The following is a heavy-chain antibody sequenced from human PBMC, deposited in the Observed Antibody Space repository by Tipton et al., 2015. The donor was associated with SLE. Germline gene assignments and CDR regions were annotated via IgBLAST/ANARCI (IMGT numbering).Heavy chain of an antibody. CDR1: GGSISSSNW. V-gene: IGHV4-4*02. Sequence: TLSLTCAVSGGSISSSNWWSWVRQPPGKGLEWIGEIYHSGSTNYNPSLKSRVTISVDKSKNQFSLKLSSVTAADTAVYYCVRDFSDYVWGSYREFDYWGQGTLVTVSS. D-gene: IGHD3-16*02. CDR2: IYHSGST. CDR3: VRDFSDYVWGSYREFDY. J-gene: IGHJ4*02.